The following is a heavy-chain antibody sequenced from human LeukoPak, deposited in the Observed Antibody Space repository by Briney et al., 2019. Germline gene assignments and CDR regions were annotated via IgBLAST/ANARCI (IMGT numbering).Heavy chain of an antibody. D-gene: IGHD3-22*01. CDR2: IYYSGST. J-gene: IGHJ3*02. Sequence: PSETLSLTCTVSGGSISSSSYYWGWIRQPPGKGLEWIGSIYYSGSTYYNPSLKSRVTISVDTSKNQFSLKLSSVTAADTAVYYCARGLRGYYDSSGYVAIWGQGTMVTVSS. CDR3: ARGLRGYYDSSGYVAI. CDR1: GGSISSSSYY. V-gene: IGHV4-39*01.